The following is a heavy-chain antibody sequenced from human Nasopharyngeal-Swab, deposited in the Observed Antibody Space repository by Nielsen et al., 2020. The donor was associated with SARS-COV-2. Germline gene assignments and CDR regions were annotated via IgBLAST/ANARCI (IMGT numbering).Heavy chain of an antibody. CDR3: ARDRHGMGV. CDR1: GFILSDYD. CDR2: FGLGADT. J-gene: IGHJ6*02. Sequence: GESLKISCAASGFILSDYDMHWVRQPRGKGLEWVSSFGLGADTYYSDSAKGRFTISRDDAKNLLFLQLNSLRVGDTAVYFCARDRHGMGVWGQGTTVIVSS. V-gene: IGHV3-13*01.